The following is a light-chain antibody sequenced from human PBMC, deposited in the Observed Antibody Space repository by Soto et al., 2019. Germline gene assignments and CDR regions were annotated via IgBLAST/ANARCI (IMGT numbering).Light chain of an antibody. Sequence: QSALTQPASVSGSPGQSITISCTGTSSDIGTYNYVSWYQQHPGQAPKLMIYDVSNRSSGVSDRFSGSKSGNTASLTISGLQAEDEADYYCYSCSRSSGTRYVFGTGTKLTVL. CDR1: SSDIGTYNY. J-gene: IGLJ1*01. V-gene: IGLV2-14*03. CDR3: YSCSRSSGTRYV. CDR2: DVS.